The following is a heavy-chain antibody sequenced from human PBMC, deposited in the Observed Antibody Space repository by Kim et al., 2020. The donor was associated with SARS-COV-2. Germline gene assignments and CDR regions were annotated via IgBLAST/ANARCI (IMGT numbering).Heavy chain of an antibody. V-gene: IGHV1-18*01. CDR3: AREISIDRDYGDYGTEGYYYYGMDV. CDR1: GYTFTSYG. J-gene: IGHJ6*02. D-gene: IGHD4-17*01. CDR2: ISAYNGNT. Sequence: ASVKVSCKASGYTFTSYGISWVRQAPGQGLEWMGWISAYNGNTNYAQKLQGRVTMTTDTSTSTAYMELRSLRSDDTAVYYCAREISIDRDYGDYGTEGYYYYGMDVWGQGTTVTVSS.